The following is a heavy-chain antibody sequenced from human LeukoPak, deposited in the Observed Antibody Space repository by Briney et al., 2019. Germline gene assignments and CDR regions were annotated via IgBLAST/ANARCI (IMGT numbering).Heavy chain of an antibody. V-gene: IGHV1-46*03. CDR3: ARAGYWAASGYATI. CDR1: GYTFTSCY. D-gene: IGHD6-13*01. Sequence: ASVKVSCKASGYTFTSCYMHWVRQAPGQGLEWMGIINPSGGSTTYAQKFQGRVTMTRDTSTSTVYMALSSLTPEDTAVYYCARAGYWAASGYATIWGQGTLVTVSS. CDR2: INPSGGST. J-gene: IGHJ4*02.